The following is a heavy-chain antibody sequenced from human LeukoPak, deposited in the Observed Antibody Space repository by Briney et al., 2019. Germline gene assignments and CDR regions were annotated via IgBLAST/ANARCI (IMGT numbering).Heavy chain of an antibody. CDR1: GFTFSDYY. D-gene: IGHD6-13*01. CDR2: ISSSGSTI. CDR3: ARTYSSLTVDAFDI. J-gene: IGHJ3*02. V-gene: IGHV3-11*01. Sequence: GGSLRLSCAASGFTFSDYYMSWIRQAPGKGLEWVSYISSSGSTIYYADSVKGRFTISRDNAKNSLYLQMNSLRAEDTAVYYCARTYSSLTVDAFDIWGQGTMVTVSS.